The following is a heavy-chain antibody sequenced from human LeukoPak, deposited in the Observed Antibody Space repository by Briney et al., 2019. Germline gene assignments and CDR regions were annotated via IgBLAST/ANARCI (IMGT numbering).Heavy chain of an antibody. CDR3: ARTNGDYVTFDY. CDR2: IYYSGST. CDR1: GGSISSYY. Sequence: SETLSLTCTVSGGSISSYYWSWIRQPPGKGLEWIGYIYYSGSTNYNPSLKNRVTISVDTSKNQFSLKLSSVTAADTAVYYCARTNGDYVTFDYWGQGTLVTVSS. J-gene: IGHJ4*02. D-gene: IGHD4-17*01. V-gene: IGHV4-59*01.